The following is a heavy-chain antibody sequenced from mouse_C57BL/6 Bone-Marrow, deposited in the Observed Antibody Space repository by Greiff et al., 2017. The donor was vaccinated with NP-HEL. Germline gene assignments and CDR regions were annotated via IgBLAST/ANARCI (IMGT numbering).Heavy chain of an antibody. CDR3: ARGANWVFAY. V-gene: IGHV5-4*03. J-gene: IGHJ3*01. CDR1: GFTFSSYA. CDR2: ISDGGSYT. Sequence: EVKLMESGGGLVKPGGSLKLSCAASGFTFSSYAMSWVRQTPEKRLEWVATISDGGSYTYYPDNVKGRFTISRDNAKNNLYLQMSHLKSEDTAMYYCARGANWVFAYWGQGTLVTVSA. D-gene: IGHD4-1*01.